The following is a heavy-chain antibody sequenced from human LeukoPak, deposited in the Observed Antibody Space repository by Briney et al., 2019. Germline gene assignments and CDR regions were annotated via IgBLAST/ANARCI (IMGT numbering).Heavy chain of an antibody. J-gene: IGHJ3*02. CDR3: ATVLHTSMTTWAAFDT. CDR2: LSASGGGT. CDR1: GLTFSNFA. Sequence: PGGSLRLSCAASGLTFSNFAMTWVRQTPGKGLEWVSALSASGGGTFYAPSVKGRFTISRDNSKNTVSLQVNSLRAEDTALYYCATVLHTSMTTWAAFDTWGQGTMVTVSS. D-gene: IGHD5-18*01. V-gene: IGHV3-23*01.